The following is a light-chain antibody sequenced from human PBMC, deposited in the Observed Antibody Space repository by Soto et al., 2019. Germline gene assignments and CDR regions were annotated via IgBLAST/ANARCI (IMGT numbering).Light chain of an antibody. V-gene: IGKV3-11*01. Sequence: EIVLTQSPATLSLSPGERATLSCRASQSVSSYLAWYQQQPGQAPRLLIYDASNRATGIPARFSGSGSGTDFTLTISSLEPDDFAVYYCQQRSNWPWTFGQGTKV. CDR1: QSVSSY. CDR3: QQRSNWPWT. CDR2: DAS. J-gene: IGKJ1*01.